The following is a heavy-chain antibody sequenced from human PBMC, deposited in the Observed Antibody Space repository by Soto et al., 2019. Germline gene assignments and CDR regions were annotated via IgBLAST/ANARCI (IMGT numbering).Heavy chain of an antibody. V-gene: IGHV3-48*01. J-gene: IGHJ4*02. CDR3: ARDQAI. CDR1: GLTFSNYN. Sequence: HPEGCLRQSCSAAGLTFSNYNVNWARQAPGKGLVWVSYISSSSSTIYYADSVKGRFTISRDNSKNSLYLQMNSLRAEDTAVYYCARDQAIWGQGT. CDR2: ISSSSSTI.